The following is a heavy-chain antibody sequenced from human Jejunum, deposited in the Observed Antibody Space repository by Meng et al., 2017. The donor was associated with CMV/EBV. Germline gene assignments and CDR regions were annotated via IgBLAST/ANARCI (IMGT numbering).Heavy chain of an antibody. V-gene: IGHV3-21*02. Sequence: EVQMVESGGDLVKPGGSLRLSCAGSGFTFSKYSMNWVRQAPGKGLEWVSSITSSSSYIYYADSVKGRFTISRDNAKNLVYLEMNSLRVEDTAIYYCSRDNSGVTWGQGTLVTVSS. CDR2: ITSSSSYI. CDR1: GFTFSKYS. D-gene: IGHD1-26*01. J-gene: IGHJ5*02. CDR3: SRDNSGVT.